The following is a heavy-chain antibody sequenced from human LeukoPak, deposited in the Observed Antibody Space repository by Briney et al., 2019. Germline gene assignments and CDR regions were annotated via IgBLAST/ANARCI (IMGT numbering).Heavy chain of an antibody. CDR3: ARDFSSSSTVYYYYYMDV. J-gene: IGHJ6*03. CDR2: IHYSGST. V-gene: IGHV4-38-2*02. Sequence: SETLSLTCTVSGYFISSAYYWGWIRQPPGKGLEWIGSIHYSGSTDYNPSLKSRVNILADTSKNQFSLKLSSVTAADTAIYYCARDFSSSSTVYYYYYMDVWGKGTTVTVSS. CDR1: GYFISSAYY. D-gene: IGHD6-6*01.